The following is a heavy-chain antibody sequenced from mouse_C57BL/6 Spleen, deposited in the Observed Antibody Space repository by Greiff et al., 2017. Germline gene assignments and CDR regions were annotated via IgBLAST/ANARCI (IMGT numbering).Heavy chain of an antibody. CDR2: ISYDGSN. Sequence: EVQRVESGPGLVKPSQSLSLTCSVTGYSITSGYYWNWIRQFPGNKLEWMGYISYDGSNNYNPSLKNRISITRDTSKNQFFLKLNSVTTEDTATYYCARTVSLDWYFDVWGTGTTVTVSS. CDR1: GYSITSGYY. D-gene: IGHD6-1*01. J-gene: IGHJ1*03. V-gene: IGHV3-6*01. CDR3: ARTVSLDWYFDV.